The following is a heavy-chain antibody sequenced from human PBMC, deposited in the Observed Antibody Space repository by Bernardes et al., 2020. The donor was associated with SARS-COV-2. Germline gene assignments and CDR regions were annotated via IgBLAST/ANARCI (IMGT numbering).Heavy chain of an antibody. J-gene: IGHJ4*02. CDR3: ARMTSLRFLEYFDY. D-gene: IGHD3-3*01. CDR1: GGTFSSYA. Sequence: SVKVSCKASGGTFSSYAISWVRQAPGQGLEWMGGIIPIFGTANYAQKFQGRVTITADESTSTAYMELSSLRSEDTAVYYCARMTSLRFLEYFDYWGQGTLVTVSS. V-gene: IGHV1-69*13. CDR2: IIPIFGTA.